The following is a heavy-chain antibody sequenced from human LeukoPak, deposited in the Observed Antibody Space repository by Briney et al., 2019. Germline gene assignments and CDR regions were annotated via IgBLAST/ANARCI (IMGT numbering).Heavy chain of an antibody. J-gene: IGHJ4*02. CDR1: GFTFSSYA. D-gene: IGHD3-10*01. V-gene: IGHV3-23*01. Sequence: GGSLRLSCAASGFTFSSYAMSWVRQAPGKGLEWVSAISGSGGSTYYADSVKGRVTISRDNSKNTLSLQMSRLRAEDTAVYYCAKGRDWHYYGSGSYYPFDYWGQGTLVTVSS. CDR3: AKGRDWHYYGSGSYYPFDY. CDR2: ISGSGGST.